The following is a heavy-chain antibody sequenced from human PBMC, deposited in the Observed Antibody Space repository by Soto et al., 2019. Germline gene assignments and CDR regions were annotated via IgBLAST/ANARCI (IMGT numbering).Heavy chain of an antibody. CDR2: IIPIFGTA. Sequence: SVKVSCKASGGTFSSYAISWVRQAPGQGLEWMGGIIPIFGTANYAQKFQGRVTITADESTSTAYMELSSLRSEDTAVYYCARGRIYYDSSGSNSIYFQHWGQGTLVTVSS. J-gene: IGHJ1*01. D-gene: IGHD3-22*01. V-gene: IGHV1-69*13. CDR1: GGTFSSYA. CDR3: ARGRIYYDSSGSNSIYFQH.